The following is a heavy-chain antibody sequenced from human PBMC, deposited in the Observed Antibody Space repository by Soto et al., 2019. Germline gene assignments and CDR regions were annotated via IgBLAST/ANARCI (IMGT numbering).Heavy chain of an antibody. D-gene: IGHD3-10*01. V-gene: IGHV1-18*01. Sequence: SVKVSFKASGYTFTSYGISWVRQAPGQGLEWMGWISAYNGNTNYAQKLQGRVTMTTDTSTSTAYMELRSLRSDDTAVYYCARDHYTMVRGVIMVDAFDSWGQGTMVTVS. J-gene: IGHJ3*02. CDR2: ISAYNGNT. CDR1: GYTFTSYG. CDR3: ARDHYTMVRGVIMVDAFDS.